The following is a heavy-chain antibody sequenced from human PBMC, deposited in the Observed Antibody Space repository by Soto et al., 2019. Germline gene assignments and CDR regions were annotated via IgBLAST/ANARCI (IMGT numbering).Heavy chain of an antibody. J-gene: IGHJ4*02. CDR2: ISYDGSNK. CDR3: AREEYGNHYFDF. V-gene: IGHV3-30-3*01. D-gene: IGHD6-6*01. Sequence: GSLRLSCAASGFSFRNNAMHWVRQTPGKGLEWVAVISYDGSNKYYADSVKGRFIISRDNSKNTLYLQVNSLRAEDTAVYHCAREEYGNHYFDFWGQGTLVTVSS. CDR1: GFSFRNNA.